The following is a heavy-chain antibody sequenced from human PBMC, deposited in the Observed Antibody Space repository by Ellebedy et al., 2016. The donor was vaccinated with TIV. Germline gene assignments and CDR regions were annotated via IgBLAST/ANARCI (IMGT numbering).Heavy chain of an antibody. Sequence: AASVKVSCKASGYTFTSYYMHWVRQAPGQGLEWMGWMNPNSGNTSYAQKFQGRVTITRNTSISTAYMERSSLRSEDTAVYYCARVWGKGQRGIGYWGQGTLVTVSS. V-gene: IGHV1-8*03. CDR3: ARVWGKGQRGIGY. CDR1: GYTFTSYY. J-gene: IGHJ4*02. CDR2: MNPNSGNT. D-gene: IGHD7-27*01.